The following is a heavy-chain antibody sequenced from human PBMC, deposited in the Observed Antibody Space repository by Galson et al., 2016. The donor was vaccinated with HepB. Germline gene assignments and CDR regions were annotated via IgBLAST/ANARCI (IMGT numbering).Heavy chain of an antibody. CDR2: MNPKSGTT. V-gene: IGHV1-8*02. CDR1: GYIFTSYD. Sequence: SVKVSCKASGYIFTSYDINWVRQAPGQGLEWVGWMNPKSGTTGFAQKFQGRVTLTRSTALGTAYMELNSLTSEDTAIYFCSRGSTAWYYYSYSMDLGGQGTAVTVSS. D-gene: IGHD5-18*01. CDR3: SRGSTAWYYYSYSMDL. J-gene: IGHJ6*03.